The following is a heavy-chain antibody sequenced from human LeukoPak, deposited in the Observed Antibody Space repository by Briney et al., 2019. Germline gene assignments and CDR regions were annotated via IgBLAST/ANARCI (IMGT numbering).Heavy chain of an antibody. V-gene: IGHV3-23*01. CDR3: AKEVTLWFGELPRYYFDY. Sequence: GGSLRLSCAASGFTFNTYAMTWVRQAPGKGLEWVSSISASGGSTYYADSVKGRFTISRDNSKNTLYLQMNSLRAEDTAVYYCAKEVTLWFGELPRYYFDYWGQGTLVTVSS. J-gene: IGHJ4*02. CDR2: ISASGGST. D-gene: IGHD3-10*01. CDR1: GFTFNTYA.